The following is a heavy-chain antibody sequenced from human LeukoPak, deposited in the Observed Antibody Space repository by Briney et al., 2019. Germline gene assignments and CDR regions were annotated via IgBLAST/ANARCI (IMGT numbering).Heavy chain of an antibody. V-gene: IGHV3-23*01. CDR3: AKDATQSFIVVVPADY. CDR1: GFTFSSYA. J-gene: IGHJ4*02. D-gene: IGHD2-2*01. Sequence: GGSLRLSCAAYGFTFSSYAMSWVRQAPGKGLEWVTTISGSGGSTYYADSVKGRFTISRDNSKNTLYLQMNSLRAEDTAVYYCAKDATQSFIVVVPADYWGQGTLVTVSS. CDR2: ISGSGGST.